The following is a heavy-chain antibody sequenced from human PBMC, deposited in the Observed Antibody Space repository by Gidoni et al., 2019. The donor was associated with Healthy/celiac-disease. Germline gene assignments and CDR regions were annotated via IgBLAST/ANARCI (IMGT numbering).Heavy chain of an antibody. CDR2: ISSSSSTI. Sequence: EVQLVESGGGLVQPGGSLRLSCAASGFTFIRYSRNWVRQAPGTGLEWVSYISSSSSTIYYADSVKGRFTISRDNAKNSLYLQMNSMRDEDTAVYYCARDQPLYKEWPKEGCFDPWGQGTLVTVSS. CDR3: ARDQPLYKEWPKEGCFDP. D-gene: IGHD3-3*01. CDR1: GFTFIRYS. V-gene: IGHV3-48*02. J-gene: IGHJ5*02.